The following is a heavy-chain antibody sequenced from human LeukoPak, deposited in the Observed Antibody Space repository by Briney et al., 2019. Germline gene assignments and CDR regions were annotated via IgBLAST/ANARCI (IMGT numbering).Heavy chain of an antibody. V-gene: IGHV3-21*01. CDR1: GLTFSSYS. CDR2: ISSSSSYI. D-gene: IGHD5-18*01. J-gene: IGHJ4*02. Sequence: GGSLRLSCAASGLTFSSYSMNWVRQAPGKGLEWVSSISSSSSYIYYADSVKGRFTISRDNAKNSLYLQMNSLRAEDTAVYYCARIRGYSYGYIDYWGQGTLVTVSS. CDR3: ARIRGYSYGYIDY.